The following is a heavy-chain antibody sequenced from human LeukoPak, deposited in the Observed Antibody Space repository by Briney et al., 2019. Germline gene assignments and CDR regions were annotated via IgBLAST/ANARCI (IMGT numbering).Heavy chain of an antibody. CDR2: IKEDGNEK. Sequence: GGSLRLSCAASGFTFSSYWMSWVRQAPGKGLEWVANIKEDGNEKYYVDSVRGRFTISRDNAKNSLYLYMNSLRAEDTTVYYCATSYDILIGCFGSWGQGTLVTVSS. D-gene: IGHD3-9*01. J-gene: IGHJ4*02. CDR3: ATSYDILIGCFGS. CDR1: GFTFSSYW. V-gene: IGHV3-7*01.